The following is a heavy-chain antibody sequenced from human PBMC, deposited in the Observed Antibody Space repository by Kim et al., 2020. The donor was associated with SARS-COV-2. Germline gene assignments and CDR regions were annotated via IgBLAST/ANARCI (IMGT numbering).Heavy chain of an antibody. CDR2: IYTDGTRT. D-gene: IGHD3-3*01. CDR3: ARGDRVGYYLDY. J-gene: IGHJ4*02. CDR1: GFTFSDYW. V-gene: IGHV3-74*01. Sequence: GGSLRLSCAASGFTFSDYWMHWVRQAPGNWLVWVSRIYTDGTRTAYADSVTGRFTLSRDNAKNTVYLQMNSLRAEDTAVYYCARGDRVGYYLDYWGQGILVTVSS.